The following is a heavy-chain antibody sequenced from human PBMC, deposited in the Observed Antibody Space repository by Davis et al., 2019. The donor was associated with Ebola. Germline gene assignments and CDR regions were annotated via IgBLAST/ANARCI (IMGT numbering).Heavy chain of an antibody. V-gene: IGHV3-30-3*01. Sequence: GESLKISCAASGFTFSSYAMHWVRQAPGKGLEWVAVISYDGSNKYYADSVKGRFTISRDNSKNTLYLQMNSLRAEDTTVYYCARDGGSKWWELRRHYYYGMDVWGQGTTVTVSS. CDR1: GFTFSSYA. CDR2: ISYDGSNK. J-gene: IGHJ6*02. D-gene: IGHD1-26*01. CDR3: ARDGGSKWWELRRHYYYGMDV.